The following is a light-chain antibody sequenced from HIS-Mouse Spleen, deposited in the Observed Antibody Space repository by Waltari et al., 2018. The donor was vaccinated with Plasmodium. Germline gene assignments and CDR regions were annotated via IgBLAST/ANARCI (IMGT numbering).Light chain of an antibody. CDR1: QSVLYSSNNKNY. V-gene: IGKV4-1*01. Sequence: DIVMTHSPDSLPVSLGERATIHCQSSQSVLYSSNNKNYLAWYQQKPGQPPKPLIYWASTRESGVPDRFSGSGSGTDFTLTISSLQAEDVAVYYCQQYYSTPWTFGQGTKVEIK. J-gene: IGKJ1*01. CDR3: QQYYSTPWT. CDR2: WAS.